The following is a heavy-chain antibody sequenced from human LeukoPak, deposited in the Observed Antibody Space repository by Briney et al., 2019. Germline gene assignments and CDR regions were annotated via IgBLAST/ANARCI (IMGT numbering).Heavy chain of an antibody. CDR1: GYTFTSYD. CDR2: MNPNSGNT. D-gene: IGHD3-22*01. J-gene: IGHJ6*02. V-gene: IGHV1-8*01. CDR3: ARGRIFDSSGYYYYYYGMDV. Sequence: ASVKVSCKASGYTFTSYDINWVRQATGQGLEWMGWMNPNSGNTGYAQKFQGRVTMTRNTSISTAYMELSSLRSEDTAVYYCARGRIFDSSGYYYYYYGMDVWGQGTTVTVSS.